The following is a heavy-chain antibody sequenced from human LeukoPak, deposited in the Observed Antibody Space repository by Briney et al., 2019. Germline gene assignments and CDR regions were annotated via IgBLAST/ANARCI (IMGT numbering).Heavy chain of an antibody. Sequence: PSETLSLTCTVSGGSISSGSYYWSWIRQPAGKGLEWIGRIYTSGSTNYNPSLKSRVTISVDTSKNQFSLKLSSVTAADTAVYYCARVRSRDYYYMDVWGKGTTVTVSS. J-gene: IGHJ6*03. CDR1: GGSISSGSYY. CDR2: IYTSGST. CDR3: ARVRSRDYYYMDV. V-gene: IGHV4-61*02.